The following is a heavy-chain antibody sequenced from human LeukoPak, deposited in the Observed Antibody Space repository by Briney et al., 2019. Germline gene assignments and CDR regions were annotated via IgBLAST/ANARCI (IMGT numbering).Heavy chain of an antibody. Sequence: GRSQRLSCAASGFTFSSYAMHWVRQAPGKGLEWVAVISYDGSNKYYADSVKGRFTISRDNSKNTLYLQMNSLRAEDTAVYYCARGEGLGDYGSGSYYNVPCDYWGQGTLVTVSS. CDR2: ISYDGSNK. CDR3: ARGEGLGDYGSGSYYNVPCDY. CDR1: GFTFSSYA. D-gene: IGHD3-10*01. V-gene: IGHV3-30-3*01. J-gene: IGHJ4*02.